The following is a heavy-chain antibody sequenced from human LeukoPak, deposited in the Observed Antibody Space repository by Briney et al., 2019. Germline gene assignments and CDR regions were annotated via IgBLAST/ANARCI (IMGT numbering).Heavy chain of an antibody. CDR1: GYTFTSYG. CDR3: ARDLGIAAAAYAEYFQH. J-gene: IGHJ1*01. CDR2: IIPIFGIA. V-gene: IGHV1-69*04. Sequence: EASVKVSCKASGYTFTSYGISWVRQAPGQGLEWMGRIIPIFGIANYAQKFQGRVTITADKSTSTAYMELSSLRSEDTAVYYCARDLGIAAAAYAEYFQHWGQGTLVTVSS. D-gene: IGHD6-13*01.